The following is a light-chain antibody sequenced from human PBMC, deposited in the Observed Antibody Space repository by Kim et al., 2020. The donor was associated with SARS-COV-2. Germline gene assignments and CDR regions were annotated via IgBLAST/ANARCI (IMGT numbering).Light chain of an antibody. V-gene: IGKV3D-15*01. CDR3: QQSNNWPPMYT. CDR1: QSGGSS. Sequence: SPGERATLSCRASQSGGSSVAWYQQKPGQAPRPLIYGASTRATGIPARFSGSGSGTEFTLTISSLQSEDFAVYYCQQSNNWPPMYTFGQGTKLEI. J-gene: IGKJ2*01. CDR2: GAS.